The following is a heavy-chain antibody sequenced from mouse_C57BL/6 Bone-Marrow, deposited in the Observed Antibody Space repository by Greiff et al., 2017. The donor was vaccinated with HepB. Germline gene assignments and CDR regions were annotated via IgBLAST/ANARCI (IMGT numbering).Heavy chain of an antibody. CDR2: IHPNSGST. CDR3: TRRGIYDYALYY. V-gene: IGHV1-64*01. CDR1: GYTFTSYW. J-gene: IGHJ2*01. Sequence: VQLQQPGAELVKPGASVKLSCKASGYTFTSYWMHWVKQRPGQVLEWIGMIHPNSGSTNYNEKFKSKATLTVDKSSSTAYMQLSSLTSEDSAVYYCTRRGIYDYALYYWGQGTTLTVSS. D-gene: IGHD2-4*01.